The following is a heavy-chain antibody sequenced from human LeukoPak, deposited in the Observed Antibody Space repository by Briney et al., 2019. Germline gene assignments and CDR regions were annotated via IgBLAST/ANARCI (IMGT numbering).Heavy chain of an antibody. CDR3: ARLSGSGSYYIGYYYYGMDV. Sequence: SETLSLTCNVSGGSISSSSYYWGWIRPPPGKGLEWIGSIYYSGSTYYNPSLKSRVTISVDTSKNQFSLKLSSVTAADTAVYYCARLSGSGSYYIGYYYYGMDVWGQGTTVTVSS. J-gene: IGHJ6*02. CDR1: GGSISSSSYY. D-gene: IGHD3-10*01. V-gene: IGHV4-39*01. CDR2: IYYSGST.